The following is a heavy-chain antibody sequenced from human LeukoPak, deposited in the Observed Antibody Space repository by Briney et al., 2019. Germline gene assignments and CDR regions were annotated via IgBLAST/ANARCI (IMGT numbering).Heavy chain of an antibody. D-gene: IGHD6-13*01. V-gene: IGHV4-39*01. CDR3: ARQNAAAGTWGYYYYMDV. CDR1: GGSISSSSYY. Sequence: SETLSLTCTVSGGSISSSSYYWGWIRQPPGKGLEWIGSIYYSGSTYYNPSLKSRVTISVDTSKNQFSLKLSSVTAADTAVYYCARQNAAAGTWGYYYYMDVWGKGTTVTISS. J-gene: IGHJ6*03. CDR2: IYYSGST.